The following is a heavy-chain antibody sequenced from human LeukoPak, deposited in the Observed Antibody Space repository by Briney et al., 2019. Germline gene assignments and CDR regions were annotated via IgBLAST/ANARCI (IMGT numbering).Heavy chain of an antibody. D-gene: IGHD1-26*01. CDR1: GGSFRGYY. CDR2: INHSGST. CDR3: ARGAGGELELEYYFDY. V-gene: IGHV4-34*01. J-gene: IGHJ4*02. Sequence: SETLSLTCAVYGGSFRGYYWSWIRQPPGKGLGGVGGINHSGSTNYNPSLKSRVTISVDTSKNQFSLKLSSVTAADTAVYYCARGAGGELELEYYFDYWGQGTLVTVSS.